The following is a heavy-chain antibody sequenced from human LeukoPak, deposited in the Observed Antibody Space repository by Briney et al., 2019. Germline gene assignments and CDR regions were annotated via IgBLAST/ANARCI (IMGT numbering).Heavy chain of an antibody. CDR1: GFTVSSDY. D-gene: IGHD2-15*01. V-gene: IGHV3-66*01. CDR3: ARDPYCSGSSCYQV. CDR2: ISSGGNT. Sequence: GGSLRLSCAASGFTVSSDYMTWVRQAPGKGLEWVSIISSGGNTYYADTVKGRLTISRDNSKNTLYLQMHSLRAEDTAVYYCARDPYCSGSSCYQVWGQGTLVTVSS. J-gene: IGHJ4*02.